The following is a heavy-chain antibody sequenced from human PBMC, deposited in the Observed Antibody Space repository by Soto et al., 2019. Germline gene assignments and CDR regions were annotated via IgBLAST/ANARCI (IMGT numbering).Heavy chain of an antibody. J-gene: IGHJ6*02. Sequence: PSETLSLTCAVYGGSFSGYYWSWIRQPPGKGLEWIGEINHSGSTNYNPSLKSRVTISVDTSKNQFSLKLSSVTAADTAVYYCARRQLDSSSWYSYYYYGMDVWGQGTTVT. D-gene: IGHD6-13*01. CDR1: GGSFSGYY. CDR3: ARRQLDSSSWYSYYYYGMDV. V-gene: IGHV4-34*01. CDR2: INHSGST.